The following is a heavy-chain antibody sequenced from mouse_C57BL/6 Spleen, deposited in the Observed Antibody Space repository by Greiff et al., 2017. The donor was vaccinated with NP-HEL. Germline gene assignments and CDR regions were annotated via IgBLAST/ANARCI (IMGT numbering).Heavy chain of an antibody. Sequence: EVKLVESGGGLVKPGGSLKLSCAASGFTFSSYAMSWVRQTPEKRLEWVATISDGGSYTYYPDNVKGRFTISRDNAKNNLYLQMSHLKSEDTAMYYCARGFTTVVADYFDYWGQGTTLTVSS. CDR1: GFTFSSYA. CDR3: ARGFTTVVADYFDY. V-gene: IGHV5-4*03. D-gene: IGHD1-1*01. J-gene: IGHJ2*01. CDR2: ISDGGSYT.